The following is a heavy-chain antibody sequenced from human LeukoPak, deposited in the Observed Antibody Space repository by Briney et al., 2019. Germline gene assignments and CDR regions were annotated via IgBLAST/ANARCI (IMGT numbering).Heavy chain of an antibody. Sequence: GESLKISCQTSGYSFNTFMIAWVRQAPGRGLEWMGLVYPLDSETRYGPSFQGQVTISADKSTSSAFLQWDSLKASDTAMYYCVRHNTGADYWGQGTLVTV. CDR2: VYPLDSET. CDR1: GYSFNTFM. J-gene: IGHJ4*02. D-gene: IGHD1-14*01. CDR3: VRHNTGADY. V-gene: IGHV5-51*01.